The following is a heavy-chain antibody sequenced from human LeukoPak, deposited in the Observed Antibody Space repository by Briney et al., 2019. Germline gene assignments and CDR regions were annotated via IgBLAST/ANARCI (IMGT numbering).Heavy chain of an antibody. J-gene: IGHJ4*02. Sequence: GGSLRLSCAAPGFIFSTYNMNWVRQSPGKGLEWISSVSSSSSYIYYIDSVKGRFTISRDNAKNSLYLQMNSLRAEDTAVYYCARDKSSGALGYWGQGTLVTVSS. CDR3: ARDKSSGALGY. D-gene: IGHD3-22*01. CDR2: VSSSSSYI. CDR1: GFIFSTYN. V-gene: IGHV3-21*01.